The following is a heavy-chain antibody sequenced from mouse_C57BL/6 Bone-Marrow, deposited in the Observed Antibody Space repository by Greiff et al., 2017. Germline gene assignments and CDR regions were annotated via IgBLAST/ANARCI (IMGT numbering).Heavy chain of an antibody. J-gene: IGHJ4*01. D-gene: IGHD2-4*01. Sequence: QVQLQQPGAELVRPGSSVKLSCKASGYTFTSYWMHWVKQRPIQGLEWIGNIDPSDSETHYNQKFKDKATLTVDKSSSTAYMQLSRLTSEDSAVYYCARCDYDGLYAMDYWGQGTSVTVSS. CDR2: IDPSDSET. CDR1: GYTFTSYW. CDR3: ARCDYDGLYAMDY. V-gene: IGHV1-52*01.